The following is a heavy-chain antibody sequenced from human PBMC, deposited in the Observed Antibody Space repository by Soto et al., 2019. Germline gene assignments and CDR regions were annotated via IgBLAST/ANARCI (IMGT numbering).Heavy chain of an antibody. CDR1: GGSFSGYY. Sequence: SETLSLTCAVYGGSFSGYYWSWIRQPPGKGLEWIGEINHSGSTNYNPSLKSRVTISVDTSKNQFSLKLSSVTAADTAVYYCARGIAVAGTPKHGDWFDPWGQGTLVTVSS. J-gene: IGHJ5*02. CDR2: INHSGST. V-gene: IGHV4-34*01. D-gene: IGHD6-19*01. CDR3: ARGIAVAGTPKHGDWFDP.